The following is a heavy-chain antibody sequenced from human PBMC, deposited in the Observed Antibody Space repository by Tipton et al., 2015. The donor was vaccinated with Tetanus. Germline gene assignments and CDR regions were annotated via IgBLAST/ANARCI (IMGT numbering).Heavy chain of an antibody. D-gene: IGHD4-11*01. J-gene: IGHJ6*02. CDR1: GFTFSSYS. Sequence: SLRLSCAASGFTFSSYSMNWVRQAPGKGLEWVSYISSSSSTIYYADSVKGRFTISRDNAKNSLYLQMNSLRAEDTAVYYCARDRLQWPNYYGMDVWGQGTTVTVSS. V-gene: IGHV3-48*01. CDR2: ISSSSSTI. CDR3: ARDRLQWPNYYGMDV.